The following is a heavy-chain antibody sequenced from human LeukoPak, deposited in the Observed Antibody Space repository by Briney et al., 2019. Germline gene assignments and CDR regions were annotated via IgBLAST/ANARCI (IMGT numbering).Heavy chain of an antibody. J-gene: IGHJ4*02. CDR2: IRYDGSDK. CDR1: GFTFSRYG. D-gene: IGHD3-9*01. Sequence: GGSLRLSCAASGFTFSRYGMHWVRQAPGKGLEWVAFIRYDGSDKYYADSVKGQFTISRDNFKNTVYLQMNSLRAEDTAVYYCAKLQLYYDILTGPLVDYWGQGTLVTVSS. V-gene: IGHV3-30*02. CDR3: AKLQLYYDILTGPLVDY.